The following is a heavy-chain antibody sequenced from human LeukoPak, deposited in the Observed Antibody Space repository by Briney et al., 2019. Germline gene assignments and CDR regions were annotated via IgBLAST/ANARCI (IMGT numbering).Heavy chain of an antibody. CDR3: ASFMVVTPTPTPFDY. J-gene: IGHJ4*02. Sequence: GASVKVSCKASGYTFTGYYIHWLPQAPGQGLEWMGGIIPIFGTANYAQKFQGRVTITADESTSTAYMELSSLRSEDTAVYYCASFMVVTPTPTPFDYWGQGTLVTVSS. D-gene: IGHD4-23*01. CDR2: IIPIFGTA. CDR1: GYTFTGYY. V-gene: IGHV1-69*13.